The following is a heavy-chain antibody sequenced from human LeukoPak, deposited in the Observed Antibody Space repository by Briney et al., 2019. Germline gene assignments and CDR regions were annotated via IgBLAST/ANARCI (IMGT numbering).Heavy chain of an antibody. Sequence: ASVKVSCKASGYTFTSYDINWVRQATGQGLEWMGWMNPNSGNTGYAQKFQGRVTMTRNTSISTAYMELSSLRSEDTAVYYCARGGIMITFGGVIARVFDYWGQGTLVTVSS. J-gene: IGHJ4*02. V-gene: IGHV1-8*01. CDR1: GYTFTSYD. CDR2: MNPNSGNT. CDR3: ARGGIMITFGGVIARVFDY. D-gene: IGHD3-16*02.